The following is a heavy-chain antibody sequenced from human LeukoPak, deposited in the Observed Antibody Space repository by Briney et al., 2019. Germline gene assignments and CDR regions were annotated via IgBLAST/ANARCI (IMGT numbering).Heavy chain of an antibody. Sequence: GTSLRLSCAASGFIFSNYAMYWVRQAPDKGLEWVAVISHDGTDKDYSDSVKGRFTISRDNSKSTLYLQMNSLRPEDTAVYYCARGAPPDVWGKGTTVTVSS. CDR3: ARGAPPDV. CDR1: GFIFSNYA. V-gene: IGHV3-30*04. J-gene: IGHJ6*04. CDR2: ISHDGTDK.